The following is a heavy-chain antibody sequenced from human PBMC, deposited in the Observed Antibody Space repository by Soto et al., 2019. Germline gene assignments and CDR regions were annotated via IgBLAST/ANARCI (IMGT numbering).Heavy chain of an antibody. CDR1: GGSFSGYY. CDR3: ARAMTTVTTSYVY. CDR2: INHSGST. D-gene: IGHD4-17*01. Sequence: PSETLSLTCAVYGGSFSGYYWIWIRQPPGKGLEWIGEINHSGSTNYNPSLKSRVTISVDTSKNQFSLKLSSVTAADTAVYYCARAMTTVTTSYVYWGQGTLVTVSS. J-gene: IGHJ4*02. V-gene: IGHV4-34*01.